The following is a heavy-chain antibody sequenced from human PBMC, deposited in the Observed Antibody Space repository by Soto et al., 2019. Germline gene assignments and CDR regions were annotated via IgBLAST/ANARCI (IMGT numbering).Heavy chain of an antibody. Sequence: GGSLRLSCAASGFTFSSYSMNWVRQAPGKGLEWVSSISSSSSYIYYADSVKGRFTISRDNAKNSLYLQMNSLRAEDTAVYYCASETGTTHDAFDIWGQGTMVTVS. D-gene: IGHD1-1*01. J-gene: IGHJ3*02. CDR2: ISSSSSYI. CDR3: ASETGTTHDAFDI. CDR1: GFTFSSYS. V-gene: IGHV3-21*01.